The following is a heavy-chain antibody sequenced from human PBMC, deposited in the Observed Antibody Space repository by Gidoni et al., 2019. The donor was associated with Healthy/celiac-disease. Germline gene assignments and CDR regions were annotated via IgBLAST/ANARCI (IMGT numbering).Heavy chain of an antibody. CDR3: ARDGRRGHYDFWGYFDY. J-gene: IGHJ4*02. CDR1: GFTFSSYW. V-gene: IGHV3-7*01. D-gene: IGHD3-3*01. Sequence: EVQLVESGGGLVQPGGSLRHSCAASGFTFSSYWMSWVRQAPGKGLEWVANIKQDGSEKYYVDSVKGRFTISRDNAKNSLYLQMNSLRAEDTAVYYCARDGRRGHYDFWGYFDYWGQGTLVTVSS. CDR2: IKQDGSEK.